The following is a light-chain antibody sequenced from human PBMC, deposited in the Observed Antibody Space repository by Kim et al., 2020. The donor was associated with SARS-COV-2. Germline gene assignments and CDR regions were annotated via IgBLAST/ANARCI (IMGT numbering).Light chain of an antibody. J-gene: IGKJ1*01. CDR3: QQFINWPWT. V-gene: IGKV3-15*01. CDR1: HSINYT. Sequence: VTPGERATRCCRASHSINYTVACSQQTPGQPPRLLTYAASARATVIPARFSGSWSGTEFTLTITVLQSEDFAVYYCQQFINWPWTFGPGTKVDIK. CDR2: AAS.